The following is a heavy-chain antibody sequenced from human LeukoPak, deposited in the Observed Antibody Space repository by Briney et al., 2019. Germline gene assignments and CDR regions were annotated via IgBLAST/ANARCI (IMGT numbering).Heavy chain of an antibody. CDR2: ISSSSSYI. Sequence: SGGSLRLSCAASGFTFSSYSMGWVRQAPGKGLEWVSSISSSSSYIYYADSVKGRFTISRDNAKNSLYLQMNSLRAEDTAVYYCARGITYYYGSGNIPPPDYWGQGTLVTVSS. CDR3: ARGITYYYGSGNIPPPDY. CDR1: GFTFSSYS. V-gene: IGHV3-21*01. J-gene: IGHJ4*02. D-gene: IGHD3-10*01.